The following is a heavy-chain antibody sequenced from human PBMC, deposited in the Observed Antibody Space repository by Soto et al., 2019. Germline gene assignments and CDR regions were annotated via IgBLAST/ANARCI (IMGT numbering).Heavy chain of an antibody. J-gene: IGHJ4*02. CDR1: GFTFSNAW. CDR2: IKNRGEGGTA. D-gene: IGHD2-2*01. CDR3: TTSWEPAAMRYY. Sequence: EVQLVESGGGLVKPGGSLRLSCAASGFTFSNAWMSWVRQAPGKGLEWVGRIKNRGEGGTANYAAPVKGRFTLSRDDSKNTMYLQMNSLNTEDTAVYYFTTSWEPAAMRYYWGQGTLVTVSS. V-gene: IGHV3-15*01.